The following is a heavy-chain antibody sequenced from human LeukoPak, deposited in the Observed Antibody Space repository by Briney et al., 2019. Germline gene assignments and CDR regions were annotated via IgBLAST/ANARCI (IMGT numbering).Heavy chain of an antibody. J-gene: IGHJ4*02. V-gene: IGHV4-4*07. CDR3: ARGNYDFWSGYFSGYYFDY. D-gene: IGHD3-3*01. Sequence: SETLSLTCTVSGGSISSYYWSWIRQPAGKGLEWIGRIYTSGSTNYNPSLKSRVTISVDTSKNQFSLKLSSVTAADTAVYYCARGNYDFWSGYFSGYYFDYWGQGTLVTVSS. CDR1: GGSISSYY. CDR2: IYTSGST.